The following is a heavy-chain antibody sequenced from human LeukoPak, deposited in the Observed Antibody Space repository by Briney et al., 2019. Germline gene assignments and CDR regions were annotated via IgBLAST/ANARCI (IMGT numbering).Heavy chain of an antibody. CDR1: GFTFGVYA. Sequence: GGSLRLSCAASGFTFGVYAMSWVRQAPGKGLEWVSLISVSGTTTNYADSVKGRLTVSRDNLKDTLHLQMNGLRVEDTAVYYCARTLRSGNWYFDLWGRGTLVTVSS. J-gene: IGHJ2*01. V-gene: IGHV3-23*01. D-gene: IGHD2-15*01. CDR2: ISVSGTTT. CDR3: ARTLRSGNWYFDL.